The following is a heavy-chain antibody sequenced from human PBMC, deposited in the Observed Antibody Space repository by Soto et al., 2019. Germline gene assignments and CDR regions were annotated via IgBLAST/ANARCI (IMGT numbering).Heavy chain of an antibody. CDR1: GYTFTSYY. V-gene: IGHV1-46*01. CDR2: INPSGGST. Sequence: ASVKVSCKASGYTFTSYYMHWVRQAPGQGLEWMGIINPSGGSTSYAQKFQGRVTMTRDTSTSTVYMELSSLRSEDTAVYYCARDPYHSSGYRHYYYYYYGMDVWGQGTTVTVSS. D-gene: IGHD3-22*01. J-gene: IGHJ6*02. CDR3: ARDPYHSSGYRHYYYYYYGMDV.